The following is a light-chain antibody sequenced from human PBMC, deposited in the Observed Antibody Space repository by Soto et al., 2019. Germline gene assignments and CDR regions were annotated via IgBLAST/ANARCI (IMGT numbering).Light chain of an antibody. J-gene: IGLJ1*01. V-gene: IGLV1-40*01. CDR2: GNN. CDR1: NSNIGAGYD. CDR3: QSYDSSLSNSKL. Sequence: QSVLTQPPSVSGAPGQRVIISCTGSNSNIGAGYDVHWYQQLPGRAPRLLIYGNNNRPSGVPDRFSGSKSGASASLAITGLQAEDEADYYCQSYDSSLSNSKLFGTGTKVTVL.